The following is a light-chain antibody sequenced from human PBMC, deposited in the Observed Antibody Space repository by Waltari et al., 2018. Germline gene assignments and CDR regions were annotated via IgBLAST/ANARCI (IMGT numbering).Light chain of an antibody. J-gene: IGKJ4*01. CDR3: QQRANWLT. CDR2: DTA. V-gene: IGKV3-11*01. Sequence: EIVLTQSPGTLSLSPGERATLSCRASQSVGSYLAWYQQKPGQAPRLLIYDTANRATGVPARFSGSGSGTDFTLTISSLEPEDFAVYYGQQRANWLTFGGGTKVEIK. CDR1: QSVGSY.